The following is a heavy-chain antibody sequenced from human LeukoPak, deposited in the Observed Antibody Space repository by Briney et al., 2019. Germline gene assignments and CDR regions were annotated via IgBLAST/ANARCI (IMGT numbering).Heavy chain of an antibody. CDR3: AKATPSYTAMVEYYFDY. V-gene: IGHV3-23*01. CDR2: ISGSGGST. Sequence: PGGSPRLSCAASGFTFSSYALSWVRQAPGKGLEWVSAISGSGGSTYYADSVKGRFTISRDNSKNTLYLQMNSLRAEDTAVYYCAKATPSYTAMVEYYFDYWGQGTLVTVSS. J-gene: IGHJ4*02. D-gene: IGHD5-18*01. CDR1: GFTFSSYA.